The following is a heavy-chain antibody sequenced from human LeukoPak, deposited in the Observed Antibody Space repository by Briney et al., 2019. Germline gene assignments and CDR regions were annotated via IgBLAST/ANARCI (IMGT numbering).Heavy chain of an antibody. J-gene: IGHJ4*02. CDR3: AKVFQQYSSSSVTDY. Sequence: PGGSLRLSCAASGFTVSSNYMSWVRQAPGKGLEWVSVIYSGGTTYYADSVKGRFTISRDNSKNTLYLQMNSLRAEDTAVYYCAKVFQQYSSSSVTDYWGQGTLVTVSS. V-gene: IGHV3-53*05. D-gene: IGHD6-6*01. CDR2: IYSGGTT. CDR1: GFTVSSNY.